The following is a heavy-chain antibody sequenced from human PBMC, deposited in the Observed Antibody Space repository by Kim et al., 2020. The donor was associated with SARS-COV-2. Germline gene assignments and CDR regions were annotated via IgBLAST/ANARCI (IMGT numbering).Heavy chain of an antibody. D-gene: IGHD3-9*01. CDR1: GYTFTGYY. Sequence: ASVKVSCKASGYTFTGYYMHWVRQAPGQGLEWMGWINPNSGGTNYAQKFQGRVTMTRDTSISTAYMELSRLRSDDTAVYYCARDNQEILTGYYNVGGVDYWGQGTLVTVSS. CDR3: ARDNQEILTGYYNVGGVDY. CDR2: INPNSGGT. J-gene: IGHJ4*02. V-gene: IGHV1-2*02.